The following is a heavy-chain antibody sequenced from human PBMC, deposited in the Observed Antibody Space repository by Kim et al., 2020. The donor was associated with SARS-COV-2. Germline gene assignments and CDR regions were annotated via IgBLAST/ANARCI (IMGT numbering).Heavy chain of an antibody. V-gene: IGHV1-18*01. CDR2: ISAYNGNT. Sequence: ASVKVSCKASGYTFTSYGISWVRQAPGQGLEWMGWISAYNGNTNYAQKLQGRVTMTTDTSTSTAYMELRSLRSDDTAVYCCARDGAGVVVTAGLYYYYGMDVWGQGTTVTVSS. D-gene: IGHD2-21*02. CDR3: ARDGAGVVVTAGLYYYYGMDV. J-gene: IGHJ6*02. CDR1: GYTFTSYG.